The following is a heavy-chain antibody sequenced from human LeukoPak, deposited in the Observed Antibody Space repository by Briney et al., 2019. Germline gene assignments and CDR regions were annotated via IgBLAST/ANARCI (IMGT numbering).Heavy chain of an antibody. CDR3: ARTLGYSRFSYYFDY. Sequence: SETLSLTCTVSGVSTSSSSYYWGWIRQPPGKGLEWIGSIYYSGSTYYNPSLKSRVTISSDTSKNQFSLKLSSVTAADTAVYYCARTLGYSRFSYYFDYWGQGTLVTVSS. CDR2: IYYSGST. CDR1: GVSTSSSSYY. D-gene: IGHD3-16*01. J-gene: IGHJ4*02. V-gene: IGHV4-39*01.